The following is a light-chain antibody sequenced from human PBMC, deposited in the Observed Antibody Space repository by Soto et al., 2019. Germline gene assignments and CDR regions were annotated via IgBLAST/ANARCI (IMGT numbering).Light chain of an antibody. CDR3: QQFSSYPLT. V-gene: IGKV3-15*01. CDR2: GAS. CDR1: QSVSSH. Sequence: ERVMTQSPATLSVSPGERATLSCRASQSVSSHLAWYQQKPGQPPRLLIYGASTRATGIPARFSGSGSGTEFTLTISRLEPEDFAVYYCQQFSSYPLTFGGGTKVDIK. J-gene: IGKJ4*01.